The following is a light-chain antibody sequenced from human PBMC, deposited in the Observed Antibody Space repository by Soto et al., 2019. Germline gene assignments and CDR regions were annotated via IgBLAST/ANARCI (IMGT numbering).Light chain of an antibody. CDR1: QSVSSSY. CDR2: GAS. CDR3: QQLFIYPPT. Sequence: IVLTQSPATLSLSPGERATLSCTASQSVSSSYLAWYQQKPGQAPRLLIYGASSRATGIPVRFSGRGSGTDFTLTVSSLQPEDFATYYCQQLFIYPPTFGPGTNVDIK. V-gene: IGKV3-20*02. J-gene: IGKJ3*01.